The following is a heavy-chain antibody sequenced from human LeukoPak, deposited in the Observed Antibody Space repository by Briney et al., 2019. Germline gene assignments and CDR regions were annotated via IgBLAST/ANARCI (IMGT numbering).Heavy chain of an antibody. CDR1: GGSISSGSFY. V-gene: IGHV4-61*02. Sequence: PSETLSLTCTVSGGSISSGSFYWSWIRQPAGKGLEWTGRVFTSGSTKYNRSLKSRAAISLDTSKNQFSLELTSVTAADTAVYYCARDKQGYSSGWYADYWGQGTLVTVSS. J-gene: IGHJ4*02. CDR2: VFTSGST. CDR3: ARDKQGYSSGWYADY. D-gene: IGHD6-19*01.